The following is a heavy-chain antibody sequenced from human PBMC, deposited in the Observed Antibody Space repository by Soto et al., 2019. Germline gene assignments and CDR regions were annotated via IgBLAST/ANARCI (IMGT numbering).Heavy chain of an antibody. Sequence: GGSLRLSCAASGFTFSSYAMHWVRQAPGKGLEWVAVISYDGSNKYYADSVKGRFTISRDNSKNTLYLQMNSLRAEDTAVYYCARDNHYYESSGYYSKANPNYYNDMDVWGQGTTVTVSS. CDR2: ISYDGSNK. V-gene: IGHV3-30-3*01. D-gene: IGHD3-22*01. J-gene: IGHJ6*02. CDR3: ARDNHYYESSGYYSKANPNYYNDMDV. CDR1: GFTFSSYA.